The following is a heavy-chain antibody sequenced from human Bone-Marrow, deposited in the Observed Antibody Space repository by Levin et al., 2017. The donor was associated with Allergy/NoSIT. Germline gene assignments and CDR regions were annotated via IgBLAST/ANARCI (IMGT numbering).Heavy chain of an antibody. CDR2: ISGSGDST. D-gene: IGHD3-10*01. CDR1: GFTFSNYA. J-gene: IGHJ4*02. Sequence: ETLSLTCAASGFTFSNYAMSWVRQAPGKGLEWVSGISGSGDSTYDGDSVKGRFTISRDNSKNTLYLQMNSLRAEDAAVYYCAKDRDFYGSGSLGNWGQGTLVTVSS. V-gene: IGHV3-23*01. CDR3: AKDRDFYGSGSLGN.